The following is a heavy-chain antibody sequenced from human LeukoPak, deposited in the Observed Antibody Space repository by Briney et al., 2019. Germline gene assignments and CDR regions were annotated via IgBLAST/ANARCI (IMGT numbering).Heavy chain of an antibody. V-gene: IGHV4-39*07. J-gene: IGHJ4*02. CDR2: IYYRGST. CDR3: ARAGDIFWELGTRGPFDY. CDR1: GGSISSSGYY. Sequence: SETLSLTCTVSGGSISSSGYYWGWIRQPPGKGLEWIGTIYYRGSTYYTPSLKSRVTISVDTPKNQFSLNLRSVTAADTAVYYCARAGDIFWELGTRGPFDYWGQGTLVTVSS. D-gene: IGHD1-26*01.